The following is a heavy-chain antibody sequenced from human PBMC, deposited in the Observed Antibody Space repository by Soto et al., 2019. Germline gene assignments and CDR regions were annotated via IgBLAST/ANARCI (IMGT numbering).Heavy chain of an antibody. J-gene: IGHJ4*02. V-gene: IGHV4-34*01. CDR3: ARGPLYYYDSSGYYYLPFDY. CDR2: INHSGST. D-gene: IGHD3-22*01. CDR1: GGSFSGYY. Sequence: SETLSLTCAVYGGSFSGYYWSWIRQPPGKGLEWIGEINHSGSTNYNPSLKSRVTISVDTSKNQFSLKLSSVTAADTAVYYCARGPLYYYDSSGYYYLPFDYWGQGTLVTVSS.